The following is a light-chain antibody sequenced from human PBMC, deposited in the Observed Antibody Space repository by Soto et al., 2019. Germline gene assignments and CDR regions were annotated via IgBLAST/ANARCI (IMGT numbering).Light chain of an antibody. J-gene: IGKJ5*01. CDR2: GAS. CDR1: QTVRNNY. CDR3: QQYKNWPAIT. V-gene: IGKV3-20*01. Sequence: EIVLTQSPGTLSLSPGERATLSCRASQTVRNNYLAWYQQKPGQAPRLLIYGASNRATGIPDRFSGSGSGTDFTLTISRLEPEDFAVYYCQQYKNWPAITFGQGTRLEIK.